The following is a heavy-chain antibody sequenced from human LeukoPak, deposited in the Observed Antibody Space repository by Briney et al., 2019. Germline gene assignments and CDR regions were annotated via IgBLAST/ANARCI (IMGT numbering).Heavy chain of an antibody. Sequence: ASVKVSCKASGYTFTGYYMHWVRQAPGQGLEWMGWINPNSGGTNYAQKFQGRVTMTRDTSISTAYMELRRLKPDDTAVYYCARPPVVRGVNWFDPWGQRTLVTVSS. V-gene: IGHV1-2*02. CDR2: INPNSGGT. D-gene: IGHD3-10*01. J-gene: IGHJ5*02. CDR1: GYTFTGYY. CDR3: ARPPVVRGVNWFDP.